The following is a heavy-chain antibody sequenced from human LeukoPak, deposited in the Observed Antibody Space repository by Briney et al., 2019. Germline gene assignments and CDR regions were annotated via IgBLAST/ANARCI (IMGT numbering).Heavy chain of an antibody. CDR2: IWYDGSNK. D-gene: IGHD3-3*01. CDR3: AKDVGRYGFWSGLGY. V-gene: IGHV3-30*02. Sequence: GGSLRLSCAASGFIFSSYGMHWVRQAPGKGLEWVAFIWYDGSNKYYADSVRGRFTISRDDSKNTLYLQMNSLRAEDTAVYYCAKDVGRYGFWSGLGYWGQGTLVTVSS. J-gene: IGHJ4*02. CDR1: GFIFSSYG.